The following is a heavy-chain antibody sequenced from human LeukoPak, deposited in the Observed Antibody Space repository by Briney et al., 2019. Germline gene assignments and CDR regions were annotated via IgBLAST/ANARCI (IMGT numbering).Heavy chain of an antibody. Sequence: GGSLRLSCTASGFIFSSYSMHWVRQAPGKGLEFVSAISSNGGSTYYANSVKGRFTISRDNSKNTLYLQMNSLRAEDTAVYYCAKANQYYYGSGTYWGPWGQGTLVTVSS. D-gene: IGHD3-10*01. V-gene: IGHV3-64*01. CDR3: AKANQYYYGSGTYWGP. CDR1: GFIFSSYS. J-gene: IGHJ5*02. CDR2: ISSNGGST.